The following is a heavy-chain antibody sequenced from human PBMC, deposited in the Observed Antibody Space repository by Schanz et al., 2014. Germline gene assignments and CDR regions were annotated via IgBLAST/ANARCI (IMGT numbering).Heavy chain of an antibody. CDR2: MNPNSGNP. CDR1: GGTFSTYP. CDR3: ARGRTFDY. Sequence: QVQLVQSGAEVKKPGSSVKVSRKASGGTFSTYPINWLRQAPGQGLEWLGWMNPNSGNPGFAQKFRGRVTMTRNTSMSTAYIELHILTSEDTAVYYCARGRTFDYWGQGTLVTVSS. J-gene: IGHJ4*02. V-gene: IGHV1-8*02.